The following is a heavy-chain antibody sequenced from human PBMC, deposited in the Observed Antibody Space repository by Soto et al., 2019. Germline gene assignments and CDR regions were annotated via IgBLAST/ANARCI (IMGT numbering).Heavy chain of an antibody. J-gene: IGHJ3*02. V-gene: IGHV3-23*01. Sequence: GSLILSCSACLFTFSSYAVSLVRQSPVKVLDFVSAISGIGGSTYYADSLKFRFTISRDNSKNTLYLQMNSLRAEDTALYYCAKGSPIVVVVARSIFDDLDIWGKGKMV. D-gene: IGHD2-15*01. CDR2: ISGIGGST. CDR1: LFTFSSYA. CDR3: AKGSPIVVVVARSIFDDLDI.